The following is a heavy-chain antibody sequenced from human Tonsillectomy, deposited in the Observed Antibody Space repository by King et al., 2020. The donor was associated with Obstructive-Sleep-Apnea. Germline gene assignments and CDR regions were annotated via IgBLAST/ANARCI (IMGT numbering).Heavy chain of an antibody. V-gene: IGHV1-69*01. CDR3: AKARRGRLNAYDI. D-gene: IGHD3-16*01. CDR2: IIPIFGTA. J-gene: IGHJ3*02. CDR1: GGSISSYA. Sequence: QLVQSGAEVKKPGSSVKVSCKASGGSISSYAMDWVRQAPGQGLEWMGGIIPIFGTADYAQRFQGRVPVTADESTSTVYMELSSLRSEDTAVYYCAKARRGRLNAYDIWGQGTMVTVSS.